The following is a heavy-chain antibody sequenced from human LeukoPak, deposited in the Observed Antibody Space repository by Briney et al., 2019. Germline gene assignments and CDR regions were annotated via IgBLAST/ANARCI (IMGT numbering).Heavy chain of an antibody. Sequence: SETLSLTCTVSGGSISSSSYYWGWIRQPPGKGLEWIGSIYYSGSTYYNPSLKSRVTISVDTSKNQFSPKLSSVTAADTAVYYCARLGYDSSGYYHDYWGQGTLVTVSS. D-gene: IGHD3-22*01. CDR1: GGSISSSSYY. V-gene: IGHV4-39*01. J-gene: IGHJ4*02. CDR2: IYYSGST. CDR3: ARLGYDSSGYYHDY.